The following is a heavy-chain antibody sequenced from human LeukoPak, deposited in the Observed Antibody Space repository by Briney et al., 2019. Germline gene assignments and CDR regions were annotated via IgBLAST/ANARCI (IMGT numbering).Heavy chain of an antibody. Sequence: PSETLSLTCTVSGGSISSYYWSWIRQPPGKGLEWIGYIYYSGSTNYNPSLKSRVTISVDTSKNQFSLKLSPVTAADTAVYYCARGGRWLQSGLNYWGQGTLVTVSS. D-gene: IGHD5-24*01. CDR2: IYYSGST. V-gene: IGHV4-59*01. J-gene: IGHJ4*02. CDR1: GGSISSYY. CDR3: ARGGRWLQSGLNY.